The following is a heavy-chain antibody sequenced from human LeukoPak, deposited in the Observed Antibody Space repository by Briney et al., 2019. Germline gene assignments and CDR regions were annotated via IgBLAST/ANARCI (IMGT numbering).Heavy chain of an antibody. J-gene: IGHJ4*02. CDR2: ISSSSSTI. CDR1: GGSISSSS. V-gene: IGHV3-48*01. D-gene: IGHD5-12*01. Sequence: ETLSLTCTVSGGSISSSSYYWGWIRQPPGKGLEWVSYISSSSSTIYYADSVKGRFTISRDNAKNSLYLQMNSLRAEDTAVYYCARDHGYSGYESYWGQGTLVTVSS. CDR3: ARDHGYSGYESY.